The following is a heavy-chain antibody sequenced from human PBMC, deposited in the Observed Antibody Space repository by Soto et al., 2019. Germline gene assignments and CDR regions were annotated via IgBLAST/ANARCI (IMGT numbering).Heavy chain of an antibody. J-gene: IGHJ6*02. V-gene: IGHV3-9*01. CDR1: GYTFDDYA. CDR2: ISWNSGSI. Sequence: PRICYAAPGYTFDDYAMPSARQGSGKGLELVSGISWNSGSIGYADPVKVRFTISRDNAKNSLYLQMNSLRAEDTALYYCAKDKAHRIQLLLRWSSCMVVWGPGTTVTV. D-gene: IGHD5-18*01. CDR3: AKDKAHRIQLLLRWSSCMVV.